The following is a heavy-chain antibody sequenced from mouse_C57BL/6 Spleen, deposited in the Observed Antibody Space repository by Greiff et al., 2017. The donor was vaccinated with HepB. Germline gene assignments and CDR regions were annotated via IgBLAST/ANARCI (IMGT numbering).Heavy chain of an antibody. CDR2: IYPRSGNT. CDR3: ARSSYYGSSTYWYFDV. CDR1: GYTFTSYG. Sequence: VQLQESGAELARPGASVKLSCKASGYTFTSYGISWVKQRTGQGLEWIGEIYPRSGNTYYNEKFKGKATLTADKSSSTAYMELRSLTSEDSAVYFCARSSYYGSSTYWYFDVWGTGTTVTVSS. D-gene: IGHD1-1*01. J-gene: IGHJ1*03. V-gene: IGHV1-81*01.